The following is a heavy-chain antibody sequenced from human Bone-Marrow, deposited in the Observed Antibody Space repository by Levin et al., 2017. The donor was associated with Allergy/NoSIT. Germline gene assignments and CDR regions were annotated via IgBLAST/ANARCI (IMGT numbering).Heavy chain of an antibody. Sequence: HPGGSLRLSCAASGFTFSSYWMSWVRQAPGKGLEWVANIKQDGSEKYYVDSVKGRFTISRDNAKNSLYLQMNSLRAEDTAVYYCGRVSYSSGWYVDYWGQGTLVTVSS. CDR2: IKQDGSEK. CDR1: GFTFSSYW. CDR3: GRVSYSSGWYVDY. J-gene: IGHJ4*02. V-gene: IGHV3-7*04. D-gene: IGHD6-19*01.